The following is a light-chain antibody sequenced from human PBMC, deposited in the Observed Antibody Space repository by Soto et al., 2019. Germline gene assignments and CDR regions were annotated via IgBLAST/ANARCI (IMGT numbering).Light chain of an antibody. J-gene: IGKJ5*01. V-gene: IGKV3D-15*01. CDR1: QSISSN. CDR2: GAS. CDR3: QQYNNWPAIT. Sequence: EIVLTHSPPTLSVSPGEIGALSCRASQSISSNLAWYQQKPGQAPRLLIYGASTRATGIPARFSGSGSGTEFTLTISSLQSEDFAVYYCQQYNNWPAITFGQGTRLEIK.